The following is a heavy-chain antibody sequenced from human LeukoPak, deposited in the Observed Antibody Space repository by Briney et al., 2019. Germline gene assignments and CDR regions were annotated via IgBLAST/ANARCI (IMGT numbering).Heavy chain of an antibody. CDR1: GFTITNNY. V-gene: IGHV3-66*02. CDR3: ARDPYSSGWYRWFDP. J-gene: IGHJ5*02. Sequence: GGSLRLSCAASGFTITNNYISWVRQAPGKGLEWVSVIYSGGSTYYGDSVKGRFTMSRDDSKNTPYLQMNSLRVEDTAVYYCARDPYSSGWYRWFDPWGQGTLVTVSS. CDR2: IYSGGST. D-gene: IGHD6-19*01.